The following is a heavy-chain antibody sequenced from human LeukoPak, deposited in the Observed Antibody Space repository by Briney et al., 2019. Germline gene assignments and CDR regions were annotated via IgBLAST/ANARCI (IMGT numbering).Heavy chain of an antibody. J-gene: IGHJ5*02. Sequence: GGSLRLSCAASGFTFSSYAMSWVRQAPGKGLEWVAVISYDGSNKYYADSVKGRFTISRDNSKNTLYLQMNSLRAEDTAMYYCARDLGYYYGSGNWFDPWGQGTLVTVSS. V-gene: IGHV3-30-3*01. CDR3: ARDLGYYYGSGNWFDP. D-gene: IGHD3-10*01. CDR2: ISYDGSNK. CDR1: GFTFSSYA.